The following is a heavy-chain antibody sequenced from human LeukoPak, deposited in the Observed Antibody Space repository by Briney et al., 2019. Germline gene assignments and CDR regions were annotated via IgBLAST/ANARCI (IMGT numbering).Heavy chain of an antibody. CDR2: IKQDGREK. Sequence: GSLRLSCAASGFTFSSYWMSWVRQAPGRGLEWVANIKQDGREKYSVDSVKGRFTISRDNAKNSVYLQMNSLRVEDTAMYYCARHSGTYYDYWGQGTLVTVSS. J-gene: IGHJ4*02. CDR3: ARHSGTYYDY. CDR1: GFTFSSYW. V-gene: IGHV3-7*01. D-gene: IGHD1-26*01.